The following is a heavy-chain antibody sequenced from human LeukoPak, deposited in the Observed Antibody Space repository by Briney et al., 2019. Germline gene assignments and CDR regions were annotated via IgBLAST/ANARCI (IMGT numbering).Heavy chain of an antibody. V-gene: IGHV3-23*01. CDR3: AGAVMVRGVDYFDS. Sequence: PGGSLRLSCAASGFTFSAYSMSWVRQAPGKGLECVSVISRIGGATYYADSVKGPFTISRDNSKNTLYLQMSRLRAEDTAVYYSAGAVMVRGVDYFDSWGQGTLVTVSS. CDR1: GFTFSAYS. J-gene: IGHJ4*02. CDR2: ISRIGGAT. D-gene: IGHD3-10*01.